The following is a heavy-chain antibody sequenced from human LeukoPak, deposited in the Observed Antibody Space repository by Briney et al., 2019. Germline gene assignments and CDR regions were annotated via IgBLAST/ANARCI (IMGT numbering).Heavy chain of an antibody. V-gene: IGHV3-7*01. CDR2: IRQDGSEK. CDR1: GFTFSSYW. Sequence: PGGSLRLSCAASGFTFSSYWMSWVRQAPGKGLEWVANIRQDGSEKYYVDSVKGRFTISRDNAKNSLYLEMNSLRAEDTAVYYCARDADSMIPNDYWGQGTLVTVSS. D-gene: IGHD3-22*01. CDR3: ARDADSMIPNDY. J-gene: IGHJ4*02.